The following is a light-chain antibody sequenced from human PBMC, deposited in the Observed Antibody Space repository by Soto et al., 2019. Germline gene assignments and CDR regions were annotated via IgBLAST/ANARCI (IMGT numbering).Light chain of an antibody. CDR2: GAS. CDR3: QHYGNSPT. Sequence: EIVLTQSPGTLSLFPGDGATLSCRASQSVSSGYLAWYQQKPGQAPRLLIYGASTRAGGIPDRFSGSGSGTDFTLSISRLEPEDFAVYWCQHYGNSPTFGQGTRVQIK. CDR1: QSVSSGY. J-gene: IGKJ1*01. V-gene: IGKV3-20*01.